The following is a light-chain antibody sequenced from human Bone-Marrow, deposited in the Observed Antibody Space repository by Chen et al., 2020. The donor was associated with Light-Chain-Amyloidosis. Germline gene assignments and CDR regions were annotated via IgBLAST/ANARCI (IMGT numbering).Light chain of an antibody. CDR3: SSYAGSNHLL. Sequence: QSALTQPPSAPGSPGQPVTISSTVPNRYVDKYNYVSWYQQHPGRAPKLMIYEVNKRPSGVPDRFSGSKSGNTASLTVSGLQAEDEADYYCSSYAGSNHLLFGGGTKLTVL. CDR2: EVN. V-gene: IGLV2-8*01. CDR1: NRYVDKYNY. J-gene: IGLJ2*01.